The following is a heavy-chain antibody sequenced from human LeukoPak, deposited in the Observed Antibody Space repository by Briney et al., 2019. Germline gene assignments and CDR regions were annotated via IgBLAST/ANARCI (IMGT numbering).Heavy chain of an antibody. CDR1: GYTFTSYG. Sequence: ASVKVSCKASGYTFTSYGISWVRQAPGQGLEWMGWISAYNGNTNYAQKLQGRVTMTTDTSTSTAYMELRSLRSDDTAVYYCARAGPPKYCSSTSCGAFDIWGQGTMVTVSS. CDR2: ISAYNGNT. D-gene: IGHD2-2*01. CDR3: ARAGPPKYCSSTSCGAFDI. V-gene: IGHV1-18*01. J-gene: IGHJ3*02.